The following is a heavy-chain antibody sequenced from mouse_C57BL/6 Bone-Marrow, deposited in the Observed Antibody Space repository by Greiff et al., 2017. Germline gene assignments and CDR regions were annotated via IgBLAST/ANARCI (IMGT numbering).Heavy chain of an antibody. J-gene: IGHJ2*01. CDR1: GFSLTSYG. Sequence: VQLQQSGPGLVQPSQSLSITCTVSGFSLTSYGVHWVRQSPGKGLEWLGVIWGGGSTDYNAAFISRLSISKDNSKSQVFFKMNSLQADDTAIYYSARNSGYYGTPYCWGQGTTLTVSS. D-gene: IGHD1-1*01. V-gene: IGHV2-2*01. CDR3: ARNSGYYGTPYC. CDR2: IWGGGST.